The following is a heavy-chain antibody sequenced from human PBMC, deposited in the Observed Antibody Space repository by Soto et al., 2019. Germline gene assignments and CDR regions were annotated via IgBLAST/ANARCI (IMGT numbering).Heavy chain of an antibody. V-gene: IGHV1-69*13. CDR3: ASSWATTNYYYYGMDV. J-gene: IGHJ6*02. D-gene: IGHD5-12*01. CDR2: IIPIFGTA. Sequence: ASVKVSCKASGVTFSSYAISWVRQAPGQGLEWMGGIIPIFGTANYAQKFQGRVTITADESTSTAYMELSSLRSEDTAVYYCASSWATTNYYYYGMDVWGQGTTVTVSS. CDR1: GVTFSSYA.